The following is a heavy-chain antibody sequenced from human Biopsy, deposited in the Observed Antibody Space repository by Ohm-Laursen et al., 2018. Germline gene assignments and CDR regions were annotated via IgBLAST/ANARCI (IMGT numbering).Heavy chain of an antibody. J-gene: IGHJ5*02. V-gene: IGHV4-4*07. D-gene: IGHD3-3*01. CDR3: VRDGGQTYDFMRRWGKGVRFDP. CDR2: ICLSGTT. Sequence: QTLSLTCSVSGASIRDYYWSWIRQPAGKGLQWIGRICLSGTTVFNPSLMSRVSMSVDPTTNHVSLKVTSVTVADTAMYYCVRDGGQTYDFMRRWGKGVRFDPWGQGTLVTVSS. CDR1: GASIRDYY.